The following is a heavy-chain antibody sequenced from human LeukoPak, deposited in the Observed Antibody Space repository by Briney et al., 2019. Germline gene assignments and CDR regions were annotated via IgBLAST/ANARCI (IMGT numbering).Heavy chain of an antibody. CDR3: ARQACIAVAGRYFDY. J-gene: IGHJ4*02. CDR1: GYSFTSYW. CDR2: IYPGDSDT. Sequence: GESLKISCKGSGYSFTSYWIGWVRQMPGKGLEWMGIIYPGDSDTRYSPSFQGQVTISADKSISTAYLQWSSLKASDTAMYYCARQACIAVAGRYFDYWGQGTLVTVSS. D-gene: IGHD6-19*01. V-gene: IGHV5-51*01.